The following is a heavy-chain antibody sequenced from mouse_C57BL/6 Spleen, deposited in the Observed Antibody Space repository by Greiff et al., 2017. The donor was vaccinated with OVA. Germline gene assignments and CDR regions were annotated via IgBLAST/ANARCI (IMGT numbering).Heavy chain of an antibody. J-gene: IGHJ4*01. D-gene: IGHD1-1*01. CDR2: ISSGGDYI. CDR1: GFTFTSYA. CDR3: TSEAHCDGSSPYAVDY. V-gene: IGHV5-9-1*02. Sequence: EVHLVESGEGLVKPGGSLKLSCAASGFTFTSYAMSWVRQTPEQRLEWVAYISSGGDYIYYADTVKGRSTFSRDNACNTLYLQLSSLKSEDTAMYYCTSEAHCDGSSPYAVDYWGQGTSVTVSS.